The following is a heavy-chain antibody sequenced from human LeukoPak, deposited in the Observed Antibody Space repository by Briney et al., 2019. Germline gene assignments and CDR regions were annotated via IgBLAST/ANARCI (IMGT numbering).Heavy chain of an antibody. CDR2: INSDGSST. CDR3: AREIRTNDYGDYVVCDGMDV. Sequence: PGGSLRLSCAASGFTFSSYWMHWVRQAPGKGLVWVSRINSDGSSTSYADSVKGRFTISRDNAKNTLYLQMNSLRAEDTAVYYCAREIRTNDYGDYVVCDGMDVWGQGTTVTVSS. D-gene: IGHD4-17*01. CDR1: GFTFSSYW. V-gene: IGHV3-74*01. J-gene: IGHJ6*02.